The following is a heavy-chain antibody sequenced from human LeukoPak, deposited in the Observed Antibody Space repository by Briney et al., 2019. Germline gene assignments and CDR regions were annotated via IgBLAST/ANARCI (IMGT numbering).Heavy chain of an antibody. CDR2: MNPNSGNT. CDR3: ARGPSYYYDSSGPMGYYFDY. D-gene: IGHD3-22*01. J-gene: IGHJ4*02. V-gene: IGHV1-8*03. CDR1: GYTFTGYY. Sequence: ASVKVSCKASGYTFTGYYMHWVRQAPGQGLEWMGWMNPNSGNTGYAQKFQGRVTITRNTSISTAYMELSSLRSGDTAVYYCARGPSYYYDSSGPMGYYFDYWGQGTLVTVSS.